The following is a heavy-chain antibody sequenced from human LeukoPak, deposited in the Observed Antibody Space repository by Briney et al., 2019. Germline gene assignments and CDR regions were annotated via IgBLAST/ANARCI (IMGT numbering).Heavy chain of an antibody. Sequence: PGGSLRLSCAASGFTFSNAWMSWVHQAPGKGLEWVSYISSSSSTIYYADSVKGRFTISRDNAKNSLYLQMNSLRAEDTAVYYCARAHPGDYGDFQFDYWGQGTLVTVSS. V-gene: IGHV3-48*01. J-gene: IGHJ4*02. CDR3: ARAHPGDYGDFQFDY. CDR2: ISSSSSTI. D-gene: IGHD4-17*01. CDR1: GFTFSNAW.